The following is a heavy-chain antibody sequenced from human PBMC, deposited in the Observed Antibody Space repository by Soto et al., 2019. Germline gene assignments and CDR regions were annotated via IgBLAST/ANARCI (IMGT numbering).Heavy chain of an antibody. CDR1: GFTFSSYG. Sequence: QVQLVESGGGVVQPGRSLRLSCAASGFTFSSYGMHWVRQAPGKGLEWVAVISYDGSNKYYADSVKGRFTISRDNSKNTLYLQMNSLRAGDTAVYYCAKDRKNYYDSSGYYWVGYFDYWGQGTLVTVSS. CDR3: AKDRKNYYDSSGYYWVGYFDY. J-gene: IGHJ4*02. CDR2: ISYDGSNK. D-gene: IGHD3-22*01. V-gene: IGHV3-30*18.